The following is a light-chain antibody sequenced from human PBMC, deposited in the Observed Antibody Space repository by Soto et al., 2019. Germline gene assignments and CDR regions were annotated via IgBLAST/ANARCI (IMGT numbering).Light chain of an antibody. V-gene: IGLV1-44*01. CDR1: SSNIGTNT. Sequence: QSVLTQPPSASGTPGQGVTISCSGSSSNIGTNTVKWYQQVPGTAPKILIYNDVERPSGVPARFSGSKSGTSASLAIRGLQEEDDADYYCAAWDDSVWVFGGGTKLTVL. J-gene: IGLJ3*02. CDR2: NDV. CDR3: AAWDDSVWV.